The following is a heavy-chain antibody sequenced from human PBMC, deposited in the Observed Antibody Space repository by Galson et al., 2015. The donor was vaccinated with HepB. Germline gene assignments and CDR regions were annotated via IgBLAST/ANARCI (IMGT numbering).Heavy chain of an antibody. J-gene: IGHJ4*02. CDR1: GFTFSSHA. CDR2: ISDSGGST. V-gene: IGHV3-23*01. CDR3: ATEGLGSSFDY. D-gene: IGHD6-6*01. Sequence: SLRLSCAASGFTFSSHAMSWVRQAPGKGLEWVSVISDSGGSTYYADSVKGRFTISRDNSKNTLYLEMNSLRAEDTAVYYCATEGLGSSFDYWGQGTLVTVSS.